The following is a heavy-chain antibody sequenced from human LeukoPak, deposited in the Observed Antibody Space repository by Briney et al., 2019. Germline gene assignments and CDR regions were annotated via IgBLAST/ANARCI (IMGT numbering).Heavy chain of an antibody. CDR3: VRGAGAFEN. J-gene: IGHJ4*02. Sequence: PSQTLSLTCAISGDSVSSNSAAWNWIRQSPSRGLEWLGRTYYRSQWYTDYAVSVTRRITINADTSRNQFSPQLDSVTPEDTATYYCVRGAGAFENWDQGTLVTVSS. D-gene: IGHD6-19*01. V-gene: IGHV6-1*01. CDR1: GDSVSSNSAA. CDR2: TYYRSQWYT.